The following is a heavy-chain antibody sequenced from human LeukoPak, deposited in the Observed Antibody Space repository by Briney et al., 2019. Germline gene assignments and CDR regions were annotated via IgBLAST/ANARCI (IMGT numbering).Heavy chain of an antibody. CDR1: GGSISSSSYY. D-gene: IGHD6-19*01. CDR3: ARRVAVDYLDY. V-gene: IGHV4-39*01. J-gene: IGHJ4*02. CDR2: IYYSGST. Sequence: PSETLSLTCTVSGGSISSSSYYWGWIRQPPGKGLEWIGSIYYSGSTYYNPSLKSRVTISVDTSKNQFSLKLSSVTAADTAVYYCARRVAVDYLDYWGQGTLVTVSS.